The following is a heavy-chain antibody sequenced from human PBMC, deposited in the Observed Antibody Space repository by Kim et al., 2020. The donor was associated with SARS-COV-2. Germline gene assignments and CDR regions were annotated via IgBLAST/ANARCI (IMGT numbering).Heavy chain of an antibody. D-gene: IGHD6-13*01. V-gene: IGHV3-23*01. CDR2: ISGSGGST. CDR3: AKGPRGIAAAGTGDY. CDR1: GFTFNSYA. Sequence: GGSLRLSCAASGFTFNSYAMSWVRQAPGKGLEWVSAISGSGGSTYYADSVKGRFTISRDNSKNTLYLQMNSLRAEDTAVYYCAKGPRGIAAAGTGDYWGQGTLVTVSS. J-gene: IGHJ4*02.